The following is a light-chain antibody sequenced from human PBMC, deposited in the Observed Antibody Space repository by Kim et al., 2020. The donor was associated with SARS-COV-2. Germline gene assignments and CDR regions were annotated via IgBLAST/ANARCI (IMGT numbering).Light chain of an antibody. Sequence: IQLTQSPSSLSASLGDRVTITCRASQGISSYLAWYQQKPGQAPKLLIYAASTLQSGVPSRFSGSGSGTDFTLTISSLQPEDFATYFCQHLHSYPVTFDGGTKVEIK. CDR2: AAS. V-gene: IGKV1-9*01. J-gene: IGKJ4*01. CDR1: QGISSY. CDR3: QHLHSYPVT.